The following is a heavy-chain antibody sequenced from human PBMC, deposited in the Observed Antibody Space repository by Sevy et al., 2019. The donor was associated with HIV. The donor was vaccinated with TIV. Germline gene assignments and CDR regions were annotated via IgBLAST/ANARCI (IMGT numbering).Heavy chain of an antibody. CDR1: GFTFSAYA. V-gene: IGHV3-33*01. D-gene: IGHD3-22*01. J-gene: IGHJ4*02. Sequence: GGSLRLSCTTSGFTFSAYAMHWVRQAPGKGLEWVAIIWSDGAYQYHGDSVKGRLTIARDNSKNKLYLQMNSLRFEDTAVYYCASGGYYYDNAAYYAFDSWGQGTLVTVSS. CDR3: ASGGYYYDNAAYYAFDS. CDR2: IWSDGAYQ.